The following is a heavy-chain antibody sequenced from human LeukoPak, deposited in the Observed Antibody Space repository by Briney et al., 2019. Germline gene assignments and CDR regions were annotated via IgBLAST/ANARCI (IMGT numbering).Heavy chain of an antibody. Sequence: ASVKVSCKASGGTFSSYAISWVRQAPGQELEWMGGIIPIFGTANYAQKFQGRVTITADESTSTAYMELSSLRSEDTAVYYCARDERLGATYVDYWGQGTLVTVSS. CDR3: ARDERLGATYVDY. J-gene: IGHJ4*02. D-gene: IGHD1-26*01. V-gene: IGHV1-69*01. CDR1: GGTFSSYA. CDR2: IIPIFGTA.